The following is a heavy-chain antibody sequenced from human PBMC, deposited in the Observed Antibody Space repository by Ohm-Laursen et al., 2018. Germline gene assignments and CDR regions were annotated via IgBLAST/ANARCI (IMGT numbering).Heavy chain of an antibody. CDR3: ARQEGYCSSTSCYEVWFDP. V-gene: IGHV4-34*01. Sequence: TLSLTCAVYGASFSGYYWSWIRQPPGKGLEWIGEINHSGSTDYNPSPKSRVTISVDTSKNQFSLKLSSVTAADTAVYYCARQEGYCSSTSCYEVWFDPWGQGTLVTVSS. CDR1: GASFSGYY. D-gene: IGHD2-2*01. CDR2: INHSGST. J-gene: IGHJ5*02.